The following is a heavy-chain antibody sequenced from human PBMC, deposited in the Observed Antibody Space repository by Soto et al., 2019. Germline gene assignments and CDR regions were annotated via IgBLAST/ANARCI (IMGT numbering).Heavy chain of an antibody. V-gene: IGHV4-30-4*01. J-gene: IGHJ4*02. CDR3: ARDGDPNYYDSSGYST. D-gene: IGHD3-22*01. Sequence: QVQLQESGPGLVKPSQTLSLTCTVSGGSISSGDYYWSWIRQPPGKGLEWIGYIYYSGSNYYNPSLKSRVTISVDTSKNQFSLKLSSVTAADTAVYYCARDGDPNYYDSSGYSTWGQGTLVTVSS. CDR1: GGSISSGDYY. CDR2: IYYSGSN.